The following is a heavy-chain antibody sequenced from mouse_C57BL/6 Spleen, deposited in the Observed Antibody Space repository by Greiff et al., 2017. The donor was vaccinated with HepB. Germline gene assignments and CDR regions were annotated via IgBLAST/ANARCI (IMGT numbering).Heavy chain of an antibody. Sequence: EVKLVESGGGLVQPGGSLSLSCAASGFTFTDYYMSWVRQPPGKALEWLGFIRNKANGYTTEYSASVKGRFTISRDNSQSILYLQMNALRAEDSATYYCARYPAFYGSSYEGWYFDVWGTGTTVTVSS. J-gene: IGHJ1*03. CDR2: IRNKANGYTT. CDR3: ARYPAFYGSSYEGWYFDV. V-gene: IGHV7-3*01. D-gene: IGHD1-1*01. CDR1: GFTFTDYY.